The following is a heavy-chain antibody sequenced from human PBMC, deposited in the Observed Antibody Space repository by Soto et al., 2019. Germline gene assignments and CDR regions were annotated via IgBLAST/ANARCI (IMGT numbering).Heavy chain of an antibody. CDR3: ERIKNYYDSSGPFDF. Sequence: ASVKVSFKTSGYTFSGFFLHWGRQAPGQGLEWMGWINPNSGDTTYAQKFQGRVTMTRDTSITTAYMELSRLSSDDTAVYFCERIKNYYDSSGPFDFWGQGTLVTVSS. J-gene: IGHJ4*02. CDR2: INPNSGDT. V-gene: IGHV1-2*02. D-gene: IGHD3-22*01. CDR1: GYTFSGFF.